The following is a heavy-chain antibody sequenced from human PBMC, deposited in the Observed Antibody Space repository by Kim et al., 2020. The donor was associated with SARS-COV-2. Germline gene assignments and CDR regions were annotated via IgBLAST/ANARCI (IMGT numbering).Heavy chain of an antibody. CDR3: AKSPGGYRALNFDY. CDR1: GFTFRAYA. CDR2: ITGSDT. V-gene: IGHV3-23*01. J-gene: IGHJ4*02. D-gene: IGHD1-26*01. Sequence: GGSLRLSCAAFGFTFRAYAMSWVRQAPGKGLEWVSAITGSDTYYADSMKGRFTISRDNSKNTLYLQMNSLRAEDTALYYCAKSPGGYRALNFDYWGQGTL.